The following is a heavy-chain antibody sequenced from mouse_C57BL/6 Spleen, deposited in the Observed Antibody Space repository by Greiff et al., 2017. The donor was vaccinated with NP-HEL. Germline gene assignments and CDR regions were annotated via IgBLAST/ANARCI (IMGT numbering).Heavy chain of an antibody. D-gene: IGHD1-1*01. Sequence: EVQLQQSGPELVKPGASVKISCKASGYTFTDYYMNWVKQSHGKSLEWIGDINPNNGGTSYNQKFKGKATLTVDKSSSIAYMELRSLTSEDSAVYYCARDYYGSSYPAWFAYWGQGTLVTVSA. CDR2: INPNNGGT. CDR1: GYTFTDYY. J-gene: IGHJ3*01. V-gene: IGHV1-26*01. CDR3: ARDYYGSSYPAWFAY.